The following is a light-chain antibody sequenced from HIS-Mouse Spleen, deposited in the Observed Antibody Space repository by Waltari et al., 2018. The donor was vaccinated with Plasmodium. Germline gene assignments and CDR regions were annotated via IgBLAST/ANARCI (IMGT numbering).Light chain of an antibody. CDR2: GKN. V-gene: IGLV3-19*01. J-gene: IGLJ3*02. Sequence: SSELTQDPAVSVALGQTVRITCQGDSLRSYYASRYQQKPGQAPVLFTYGKNNRPPGIPDRFSGSSSGNTASLTITGAQAEDEADYYCNSRDSSGNHQVFGGGTKLTVL. CDR3: NSRDSSGNHQV. CDR1: SLRSYY.